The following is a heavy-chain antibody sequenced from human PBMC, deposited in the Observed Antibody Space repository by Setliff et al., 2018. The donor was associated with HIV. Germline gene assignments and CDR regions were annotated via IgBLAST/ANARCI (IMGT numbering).Heavy chain of an antibody. V-gene: IGHV4-4*02. CDR3: ARSARGYCSGGSCYCLVY. D-gene: IGHD2-15*01. CDR1: GGSITSSSW. Sequence: SETLSLTCVVSGGSITSSSWWSWVRQPPGKGLEWIGEIYHSGSTNNNPSLKSRVSMTVDKSTNQFSLNLTSVTAADTAVYYCARSARGYCSGGSCYCLVYWGQGTLVTVSS. CDR2: IYHSGST. J-gene: IGHJ4*02.